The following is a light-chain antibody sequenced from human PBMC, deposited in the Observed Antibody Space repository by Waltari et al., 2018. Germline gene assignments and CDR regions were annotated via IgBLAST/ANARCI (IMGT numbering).Light chain of an antibody. CDR2: RNN. CDR3: AAWDDSLSGVV. CDR1: RSNIGNTY. Sequence: QSVLTQPPSASGPPGQRVTIPCSGSRSNIGNTYVTWYQQVPGTAPKLLIYRNNQRPSGVPDRVSGSKSGTSASLAISGLRSEDEGDYYCAAWDDSLSGVVFGGGTKLTVL. J-gene: IGLJ2*01. V-gene: IGLV1-47*01.